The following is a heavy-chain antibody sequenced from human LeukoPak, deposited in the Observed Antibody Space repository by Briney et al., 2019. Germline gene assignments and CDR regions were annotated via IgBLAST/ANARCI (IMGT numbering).Heavy chain of an antibody. J-gene: IGHJ4*02. D-gene: IGHD1-26*01. CDR3: ARHVGASLGFDY. CDR1: GGSISTYY. V-gene: IGHV4-59*08. CDR2: IHYSGSA. Sequence: SETLSLTCTVSGGSISTYYWSWIRQPPGKRLEWIGYIHYSGSASYNPSLKSRVTISVDTSKNQFSLRLSSVTAADTAVYYCARHVGASLGFDYWGQGTLVTVSS.